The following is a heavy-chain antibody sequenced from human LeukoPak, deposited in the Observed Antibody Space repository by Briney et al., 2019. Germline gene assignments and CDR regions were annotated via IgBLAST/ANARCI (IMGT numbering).Heavy chain of an antibody. Sequence: SQTLSLTCTVPGGSISSGDYYWSWIRQPPGKGLEWIGYIYYSGSTYYNPSLKSRVTISVDTSKNQFSLKLSSVTAADTAVYYCARVRFQGYYYYYYMDVWGKGTTVTVSS. CDR3: ARVRFQGYYYYYYMDV. CDR1: GGSISSGDYY. CDR2: IYYSGST. J-gene: IGHJ6*03. V-gene: IGHV4-30-4*08. D-gene: IGHD3-3*01.